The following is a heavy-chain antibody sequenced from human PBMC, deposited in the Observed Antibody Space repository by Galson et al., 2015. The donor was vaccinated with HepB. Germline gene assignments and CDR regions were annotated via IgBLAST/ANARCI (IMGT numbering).Heavy chain of an antibody. CDR2: IYTGGST. J-gene: IGHJ4*02. CDR1: GFIVSNNY. V-gene: IGHV3-53*01. Sequence: SLRLSCAASGFIVSNNYMSWVRQAPGKGLEWVSVIYTGGSTYFADPVKGRFSMSRDNSKNTVSLQMNGLRLEDTAMYYCVREGDYNFLDDWGQGTLVTVSS. D-gene: IGHD3-16*01. CDR3: VREGDYNFLDD.